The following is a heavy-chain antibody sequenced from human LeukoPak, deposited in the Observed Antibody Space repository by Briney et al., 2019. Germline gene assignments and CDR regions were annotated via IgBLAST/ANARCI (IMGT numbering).Heavy chain of an antibody. D-gene: IGHD5-12*01. V-gene: IGHV4-34*01. J-gene: IGHJ5*02. CDR1: GGSISSYY. Sequence: PSETLSLTCTVSGGSISSYYWSWIRQPPGKGLEWIGEINHSGSTNYNPSLKSRVTISVDTSKNQFSLKLSSVTAADTAVYYCARGLGGYISLYSWFDPWGQGTLVTVSS. CDR3: ARGLGGYISLYSWFDP. CDR2: INHSGST.